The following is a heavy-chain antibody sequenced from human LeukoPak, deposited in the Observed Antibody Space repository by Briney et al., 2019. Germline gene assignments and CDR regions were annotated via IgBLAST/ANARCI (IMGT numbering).Heavy chain of an antibody. Sequence: SETLSLTCAVYGGSFSGYYWSWIRQPPRKGLEWIGEINHSGSTNYNPSLNSRVTISVDTSKNQFSLKLSSVTAPDTAVYYCARGTFGSRLEDYGDYDGVYYFDYWGKETLSPSPQ. CDR1: GGSFSGYY. CDR2: INHSGST. J-gene: IGHJ4*02. CDR3: ARGTFGSRLEDYGDYDGVYYFDY. D-gene: IGHD4-17*01. V-gene: IGHV4-34*01.